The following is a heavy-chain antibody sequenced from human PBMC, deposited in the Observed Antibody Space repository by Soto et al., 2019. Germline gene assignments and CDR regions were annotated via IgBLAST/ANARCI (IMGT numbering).Heavy chain of an antibody. D-gene: IGHD6-19*01. CDR3: AREGTEAGTLFDP. V-gene: IGHV1-69*08. CDR2: IIPILGIA. CDR1: VGTFSSYT. Sequence: QVQLVQSGAAVKKPGSSVKVSCKASVGTFSSYTITWVRQAPGQGLEWMGRIIPILGIANYAQKFQGRVTITADKSTSTAYMELSSLRSEDTAVYYCAREGTEAGTLFDPWGQGTLVTVSS. J-gene: IGHJ5*02.